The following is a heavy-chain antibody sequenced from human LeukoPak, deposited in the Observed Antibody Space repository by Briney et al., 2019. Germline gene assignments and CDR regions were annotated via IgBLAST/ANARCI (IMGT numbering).Heavy chain of an antibody. CDR1: GISFRSYG. D-gene: IGHD4-17*01. Sequence: GGSLRLSCAASGISFRSYGMHWVRQASGKGLEWVGRIRSKANSYATAYAASVRGRFTISRDDSKNTAYLQMNSLKTEDTAVYYCTRHLTTVTTNWFDPWGQGTLVTVSS. J-gene: IGHJ5*02. CDR2: IRSKANSYAT. CDR3: TRHLTTVTTNWFDP. V-gene: IGHV3-73*01.